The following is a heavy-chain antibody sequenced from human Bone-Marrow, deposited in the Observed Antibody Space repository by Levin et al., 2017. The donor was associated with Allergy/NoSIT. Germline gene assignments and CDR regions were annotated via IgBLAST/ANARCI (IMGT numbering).Heavy chain of an antibody. CDR3: ARDPGSYGHGWYFDV. CDR2: INSDGSAT. V-gene: IGHV3-74*01. D-gene: IGHD5-18*01. Sequence: GESLKISCAASGFTFSSYWMHWVRQAPGKGLAWVSRINSDGSATHYANSLKGRFTISRDNAKNTLYLQMNSLSAEDTAVYYCARDPGSYGHGWYFDVWGRGSLVTVSS. J-gene: IGHJ2*01. CDR1: GFTFSSYW.